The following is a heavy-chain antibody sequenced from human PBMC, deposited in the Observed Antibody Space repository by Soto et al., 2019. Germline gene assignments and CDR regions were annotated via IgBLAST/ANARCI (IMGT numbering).Heavy chain of an antibody. CDR3: ARRSTGHAFDV. CDR2: IFYTGST. Sequence: QVQLQESGPGLVKPSETLSLTCSVSGGSISSYYWGWIRKPPGKGLEWIGYIFYTGSTDYNPSLKSRVTISIDTSKTHFSLKRGSVTAADTAVYYCARRSTGHAFDVWGQGTMVTVSS. CDR1: GGSISSYY. J-gene: IGHJ3*01. V-gene: IGHV4-59*08. D-gene: IGHD4-17*01.